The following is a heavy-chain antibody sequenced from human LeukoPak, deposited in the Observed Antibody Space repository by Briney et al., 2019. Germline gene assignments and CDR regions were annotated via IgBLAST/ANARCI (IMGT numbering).Heavy chain of an antibody. CDR1: GFTFSSYS. Sequence: GRSLTLSCAASGFTFSSYSMNWVRQAPGKGLEWVSYISSSSSTIYYADSVKGRFTISRDNAKNSLYLQMNSLRAEDTAVYYCASISSSVDYWGQGTLVTVS. CDR2: ISSSSSTI. CDR3: ASISSSVDY. D-gene: IGHD6-6*01. J-gene: IGHJ4*02. V-gene: IGHV3-48*01.